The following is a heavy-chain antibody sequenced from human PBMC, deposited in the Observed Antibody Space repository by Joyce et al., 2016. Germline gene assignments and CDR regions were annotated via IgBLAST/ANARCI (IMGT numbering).Heavy chain of an antibody. Sequence: QVRLVQSGAEVKKSGASVKVSCKASGYIFTSYAINWVRQAPGHGLEWRGWSNPKSGNTGYPQKFQGRVIMTRNTSIRTAYMELSSLRSEDTAVYFCARGRMYNGFGSDYYSSGMDVWGQGTTVTVSS. V-gene: IGHV1-8*01. D-gene: IGHD3-3*01. CDR3: ARGRMYNGFGSDYYSSGMDV. J-gene: IGHJ6*02. CDR2: SNPKSGNT. CDR1: GYIFTSYA.